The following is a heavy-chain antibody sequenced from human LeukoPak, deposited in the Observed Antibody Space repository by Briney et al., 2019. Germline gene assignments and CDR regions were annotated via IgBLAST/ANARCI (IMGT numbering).Heavy chain of an antibody. Sequence: GGSLRLSCAASGFTFSSYGMHWVRQAPGKGLEWVTFIRYDGSNKYYADSVKGRFTISRDNSKNTLYLQMNSLRAEDTAVYYCAKDSSVYHYDSRNFDHWGQGTLVTVSS. V-gene: IGHV3-30*02. D-gene: IGHD3-22*01. CDR3: AKDSSVYHYDSRNFDH. J-gene: IGHJ4*02. CDR2: IRYDGSNK. CDR1: GFTFSSYG.